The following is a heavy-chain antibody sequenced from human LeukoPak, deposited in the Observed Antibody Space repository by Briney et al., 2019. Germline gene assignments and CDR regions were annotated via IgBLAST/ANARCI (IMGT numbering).Heavy chain of an antibody. Sequence: KAGGSLRLSCAASGFTFSSYDMHWVRQATGKGLEWVSAIGTAGDTYYPGSVKGRLTISRENAKNSLYLQMNSLRAGDTAVYYCARGPPNYDSSGYYFLDYWGQRTLVTVSS. CDR3: ARGPPNYDSSGYYFLDY. D-gene: IGHD3-22*01. V-gene: IGHV3-13*01. CDR1: GFTFSSYD. CDR2: IGTAGDT. J-gene: IGHJ4*02.